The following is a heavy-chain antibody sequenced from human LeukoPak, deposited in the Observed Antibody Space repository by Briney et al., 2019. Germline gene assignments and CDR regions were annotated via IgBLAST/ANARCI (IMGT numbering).Heavy chain of an antibody. CDR3: ARHGFYDYVWGSYRPHTYFDY. CDR1: GGSFSGYY. D-gene: IGHD3-16*02. V-gene: IGHV4-34*01. CDR2: INHSGST. Sequence: PSETLSLTCAVYGGSFSGYYWSWIRQPPGKGLEWIGEINHSGSTNYNPSLTSRVTISVDTPKNQFSLKLSSVTAADTAVYYCARHGFYDYVWGSYRPHTYFDYWGQGTLVTVSS. J-gene: IGHJ4*02.